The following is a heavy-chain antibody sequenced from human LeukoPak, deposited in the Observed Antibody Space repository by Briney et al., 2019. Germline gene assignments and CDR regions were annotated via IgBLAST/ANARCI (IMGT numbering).Heavy chain of an antibody. CDR3: AATSTTWSGYFDY. CDR1: GDSISSYY. Sequence: SESLSLTCTVSGDSISSYYWSWIRQPAGKGLEWIGRIYTSGSTNYNPSLKSRVTMSVDTSKNQFSLKLRSVTAADTAVYYCAATSTTWSGYFDYWGQGILVTVSS. D-gene: IGHD2-2*01. V-gene: IGHV4-4*07. CDR2: IYTSGST. J-gene: IGHJ4*02.